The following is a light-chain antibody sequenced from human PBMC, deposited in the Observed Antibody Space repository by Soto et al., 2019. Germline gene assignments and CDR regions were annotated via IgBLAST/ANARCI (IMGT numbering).Light chain of an antibody. Sequence: DIQMTQSPSSLSVSIGDRVTITCRASQNIATYLNWYQQKPGKAPDLLIYAASSLHSGVPSRFSGSGSGTHFTLTIICLQPEDFASYYCQQSYTTPYTFGRGTKLEI. CDR1: QNIATY. CDR2: AAS. CDR3: QQSYTTPYT. V-gene: IGKV1-39*01. J-gene: IGKJ2*01.